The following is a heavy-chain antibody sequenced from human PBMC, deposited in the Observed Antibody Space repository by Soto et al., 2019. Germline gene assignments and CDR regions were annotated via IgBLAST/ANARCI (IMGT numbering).Heavy chain of an antibody. D-gene: IGHD6-13*01. CDR2: ISWNSGSI. Sequence: GGSLRLSCAASGFTFDDYAMHWVRQAPGKGLEWVSGISWNSGSIGYADSVKGRFTISRDNAKNSLYLQMNSLRAEDTALYYCAKADSSSWPHTPGEYWGQGTLVTVSS. V-gene: IGHV3-9*01. CDR3: AKADSSSWPHTPGEY. J-gene: IGHJ4*02. CDR1: GFTFDDYA.